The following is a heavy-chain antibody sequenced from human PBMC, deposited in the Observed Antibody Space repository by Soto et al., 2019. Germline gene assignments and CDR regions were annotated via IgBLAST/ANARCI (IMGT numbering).Heavy chain of an antibody. CDR2: IKSKTDGGKT. V-gene: IGHV3-15*01. CDR3: TTARGTYGAEYFQH. Sequence: PWGSLRLSCAASGFTFTNAWMRWVREAPGKGLEWVGRIKSKTDGGKTDYAAPVKGRFTISRDDSKITLYLQMNSLKTDDTAVYYCTTARGTYGAEYFQHWGQGTLVTVSS. J-gene: IGHJ1*01. D-gene: IGHD4-17*01. CDR1: GFTFTNAW.